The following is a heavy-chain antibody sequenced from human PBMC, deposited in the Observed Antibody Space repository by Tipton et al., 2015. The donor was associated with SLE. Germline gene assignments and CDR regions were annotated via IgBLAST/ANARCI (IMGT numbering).Heavy chain of an antibody. D-gene: IGHD3-10*01. CDR3: ARGEGYYGSGSYQGWFDP. Sequence: GSLRLSCAVSGFTFSNNWMAWVRQAPGKGLEWVARIREDGSEKFYVDSVRGRFALSRDNAKNSLSLHMNNLRAEDTAVYYCARGEGYYGSGSYQGWFDPWGQGTLVTVSS. CDR1: GFTFSNNW. CDR2: IREDGSEK. V-gene: IGHV3-7*01. J-gene: IGHJ5*02.